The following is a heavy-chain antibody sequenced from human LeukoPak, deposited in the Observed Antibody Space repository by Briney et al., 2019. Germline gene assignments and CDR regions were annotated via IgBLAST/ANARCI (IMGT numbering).Heavy chain of an antibody. D-gene: IGHD6-6*01. J-gene: IGHJ4*02. CDR2: INPNSGGT. CDR1: GYTFTDYY. Sequence: ASVKVSCKASGYTFTDYYMRWVRQAPGQGLEWMGWINPNSGGTNYAQRFQGRVTMTRDTSISTVYMEMSRLRSDDTAVYYCARESVPAVAARRGLNYWGQGTLVAVSS. CDR3: ARESVPAVAARRGLNY. V-gene: IGHV1-2*02.